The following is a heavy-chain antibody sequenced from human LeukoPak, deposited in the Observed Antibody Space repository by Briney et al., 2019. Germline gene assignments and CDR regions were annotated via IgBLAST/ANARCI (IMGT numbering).Heavy chain of an antibody. CDR3: ARFTVHGLVDY. J-gene: IGHJ4*02. Sequence: ASETLSLTCTVSGGSVSSGSYYWSWIRQPPGKGLEWIGYIYYSGSTYYNPSLKSRVTISVDTSKNQFSLKLSSVTAADTAVYYCARFTVHGLVDYWGQGTLVTVSS. D-gene: IGHD4-17*01. CDR1: GGSVSSGSYY. V-gene: IGHV4-61*01. CDR2: IYYSGST.